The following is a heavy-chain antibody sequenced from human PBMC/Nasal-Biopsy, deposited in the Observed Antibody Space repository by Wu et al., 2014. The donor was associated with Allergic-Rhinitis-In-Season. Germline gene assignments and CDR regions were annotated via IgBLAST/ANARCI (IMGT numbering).Heavy chain of an antibody. J-gene: IGHJ5*02. CDR1: GFTFSDYY. CDR2: ISSSSSYT. D-gene: IGHD6-13*01. CDR3: AREGIAAAGPQRETNWFDP. V-gene: IGHV3-11*06. Sequence: LRLSCAASGFTFSDYYMSWIRQAPGKGVEWVSYISSSSSYTNYADSVKGRFTISRDNAKNSLYLQMNSLRAEDTAVYYCAREGIAAAGPQRETNWFDPWGQGSLVTVSS.